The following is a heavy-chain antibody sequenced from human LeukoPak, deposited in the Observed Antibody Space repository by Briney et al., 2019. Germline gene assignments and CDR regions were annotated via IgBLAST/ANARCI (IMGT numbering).Heavy chain of an antibody. CDR1: GGSISGYY. V-gene: IGHV4-59*01. Sequence: SETLSLTCTVSGGSISGYYWSRVRQSPEKGLESIGYIYSTGSTSYNPSLRSRVTISIDTSQNQFYLRLTSVTAADTAVYYCARDSHYYDSSGYYPWWYFDLWGRGTLVTVSS. D-gene: IGHD3-22*01. CDR3: ARDSHYYDSSGYYPWWYFDL. J-gene: IGHJ2*01. CDR2: IYSTGST.